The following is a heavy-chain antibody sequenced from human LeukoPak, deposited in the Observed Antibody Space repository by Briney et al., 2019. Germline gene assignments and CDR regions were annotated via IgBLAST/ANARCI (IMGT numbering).Heavy chain of an antibody. CDR1: GGSISSYS. CDR2: LHPSGST. V-gene: IGHV4-4*07. CDR3: ARDSRYDAFEI. J-gene: IGHJ3*02. Sequence: SETLSLTCTVFGGSISSYSWSWIRQPAGKGLEWIGRLHPSGSTNNNPSLRSRVTMSVDTSKNQFSLKLTSVTAADTAVYYCARDSRYDAFEIWGQGTMVTVSS.